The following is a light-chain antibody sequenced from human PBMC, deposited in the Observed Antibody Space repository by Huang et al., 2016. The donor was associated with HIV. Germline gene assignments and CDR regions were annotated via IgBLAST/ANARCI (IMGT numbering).Light chain of an antibody. CDR2: AAS. Sequence: DIQMTHSPSFVSASVGDRVTINCRASHGISSWLAWYQQKPGKAPKLLIYAASSVQSGVPTRFSGSGSGTDFNLTSSDLQPDDFATYCCQQANSFPLITFGQGTRLDMK. CDR1: HGISSW. V-gene: IGKV1-12*01. J-gene: IGKJ5*01. CDR3: QQANSFPLIT.